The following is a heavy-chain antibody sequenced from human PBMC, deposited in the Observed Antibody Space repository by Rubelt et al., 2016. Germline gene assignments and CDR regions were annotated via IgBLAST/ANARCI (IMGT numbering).Heavy chain of an antibody. J-gene: IGHJ6*02. CDR3: ARTIWFGELLYYYYGMDV. CDR2: IYYSGST. V-gene: IGHV4-39*07. Sequence: QLQLQESGPGLVKPSETLSLTCTVSGGSISSSSYYWGWIRQPPGKGLEWIGSIYYSGSTYYNPSLKSRFTISVDTSKNQFSLKLSSVTAADTAVYYCARTIWFGELLYYYYGMDVWGQGTTVTVSS. CDR1: GGSISSSSYY. D-gene: IGHD3-10*01.